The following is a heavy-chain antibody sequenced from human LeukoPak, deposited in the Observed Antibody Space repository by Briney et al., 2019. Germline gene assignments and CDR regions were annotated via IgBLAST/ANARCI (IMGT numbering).Heavy chain of an antibody. CDR1: GFTFSSYG. Sequence: GRSLRLSCAASGFTFSSYGMHWVRQAPGKGLEWVAVISYDGSNKYYADSVKGRFTISRDNSKNTLYLQMNSLRAEDTAVYYCAKSSSSYYFDYWGQGTLVTVSS. D-gene: IGHD6-6*01. CDR3: AKSSSSYYFDY. V-gene: IGHV3-30*18. J-gene: IGHJ4*02. CDR2: ISYDGSNK.